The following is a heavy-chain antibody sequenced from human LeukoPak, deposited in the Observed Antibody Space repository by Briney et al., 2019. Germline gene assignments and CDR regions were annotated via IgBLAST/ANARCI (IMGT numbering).Heavy chain of an antibody. CDR1: AGFISSGGYY. D-gene: IGHD4-17*01. CDR3: ARMSYGDIHDF. J-gene: IGHJ4*02. Sequence: PSQTLSLTCTVSAGFISSGGYYWSWVRQHPGKGLEWIAFINYIGSTYYNPSLKSRFTISLDTSKKQFSLKVNSVTAADTAVHYCARMSYGDIHDFSGQGTLVTVSS. V-gene: IGHV4-31*03. CDR2: INYIGST.